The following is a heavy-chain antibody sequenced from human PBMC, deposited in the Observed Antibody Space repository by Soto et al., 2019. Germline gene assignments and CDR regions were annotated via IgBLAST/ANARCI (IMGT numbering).Heavy chain of an antibody. Sequence: QVQLVQSGAEVKKPGASVKVSCKASGYTFTSYYMHWVRQAPGQGLEWMGIINPSGGSTSYAQKFQGGVTMTRDTSTSTVYMELSSLRSEDTAVYYCARGSRVDCSSTSCFYGMDVWGQGTTVTVSS. CDR2: INPSGGST. CDR3: ARGSRVDCSSTSCFYGMDV. V-gene: IGHV1-46*01. J-gene: IGHJ6*02. D-gene: IGHD2-2*01. CDR1: GYTFTSYY.